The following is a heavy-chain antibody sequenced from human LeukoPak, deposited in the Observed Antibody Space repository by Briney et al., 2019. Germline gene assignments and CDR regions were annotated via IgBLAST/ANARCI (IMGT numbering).Heavy chain of an antibody. CDR3: ARGSRGYSSFWGRKGDAFDI. CDR2: IDNNGIT. D-gene: IGHD5-18*01. J-gene: IGHJ3*02. V-gene: IGHV4-34*01. Sequence: SETLSLTCAVSGESFSGNFWTWIRQSPGKGLEWIGEIDNNGITNYNPSLKSRVTISVDTSKNQFSLKLSSVTAADTAVYYCARGSRGYSSFWGRKGDAFDIWGQGTMVTVSS. CDR1: GESFSGNF.